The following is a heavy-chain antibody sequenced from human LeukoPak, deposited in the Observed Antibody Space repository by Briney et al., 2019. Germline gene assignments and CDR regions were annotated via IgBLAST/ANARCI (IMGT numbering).Heavy chain of an antibody. CDR1: GFTFSSYA. D-gene: IGHD6-13*01. Sequence: TGGSLRLSCAASGFTFSSYAMSWVRQAPGKGLEWVAVIWYDGSNKYYADSVKGRFTISRDNSKNTLYLQMNSLRAEDTAVYYCARDAAAAGPGDYWGQGALVTVSS. V-gene: IGHV3-33*08. CDR2: IWYDGSNK. CDR3: ARDAAAAGPGDY. J-gene: IGHJ4*02.